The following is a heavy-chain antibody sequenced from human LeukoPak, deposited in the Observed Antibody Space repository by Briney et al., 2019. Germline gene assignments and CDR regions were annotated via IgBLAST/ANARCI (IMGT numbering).Heavy chain of an antibody. V-gene: IGHV3-21*01. Sequence: SGGSLRLSCAASGFTFSSYSMNWVRQAPGKGLEWVSSISSSSSYIYYADSVKGRFTISRHNAKNSLYLQMNSLRAEDTAVYYCARGLVAGSFDYWGQGTLVTVSS. D-gene: IGHD6-19*01. CDR2: ISSSSSYI. CDR3: ARGLVAGSFDY. J-gene: IGHJ4*02. CDR1: GFTFSSYS.